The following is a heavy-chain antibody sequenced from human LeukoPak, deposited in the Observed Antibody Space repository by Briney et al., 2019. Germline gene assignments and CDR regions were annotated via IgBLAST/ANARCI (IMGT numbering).Heavy chain of an antibody. D-gene: IGHD2-21*02. CDR3: AKGLTAYCGGDCCSSGDY. Sequence: GGSLRLSCAASGFTFSSYGMSWVRQAPGKGLEWVSAISGSGGSTYYADSVKGRFTISRDNSKNTLYLRMNSLRAEDTAVYYCAKGLTAYCGGDCCSSGDYWGQGTLVTVSS. J-gene: IGHJ4*02. CDR1: GFTFSSYG. V-gene: IGHV3-23*01. CDR2: ISGSGGST.